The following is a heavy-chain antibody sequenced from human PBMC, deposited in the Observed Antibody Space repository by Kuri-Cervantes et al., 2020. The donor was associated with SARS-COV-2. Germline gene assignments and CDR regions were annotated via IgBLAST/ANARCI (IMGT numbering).Heavy chain of an antibody. CDR3: ARGFIDIVVVPAAPGRHFDY. CDR1: GYTFTSYY. Sequence: ASVKVSCKASGYTFTSYYMHWVRQAPGQGLEWMGIINPSGGSTSYAQKFQGRVTMTRDTSTSTVYMELSSLRSEDTAVYYCARGFIDIVVVPAAPGRHFDYWGQGILVTVSS. V-gene: IGHV1-46*03. J-gene: IGHJ4*02. CDR2: INPSGGST. D-gene: IGHD2-2*01.